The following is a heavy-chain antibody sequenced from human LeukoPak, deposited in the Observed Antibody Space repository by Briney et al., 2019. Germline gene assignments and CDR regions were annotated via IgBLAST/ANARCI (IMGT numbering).Heavy chain of an antibody. CDR3: ARRTWTSSSGWYIFDY. J-gene: IGHJ4*02. CDR2: IYYSGST. Sequence: SETLSLTCTVSGGSISSYYWSWIRQPPGKGLEWLGYIYYSGSTNYNPSLKSRVTISVDTSKNQFSLKLSSVTAADTAVYYCARRTWTSSSGWYIFDYWGQGTLVTVSS. V-gene: IGHV4-59*01. CDR1: GGSISSYY. D-gene: IGHD6-19*01.